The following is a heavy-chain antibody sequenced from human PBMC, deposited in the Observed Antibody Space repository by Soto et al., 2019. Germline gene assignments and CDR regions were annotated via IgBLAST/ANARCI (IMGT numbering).Heavy chain of an antibody. Sequence: SETLSLTCAVYGGSFSGYYWSWIRQPPGKGLEWIGGINHSGSTNYNPSLKSRVTISVDTSKNQFSLKLSSVTAADTAVYYCAREKAAGTVEAFDIWGQGTMVTVSS. J-gene: IGHJ3*02. V-gene: IGHV4-34*01. CDR2: INHSGST. CDR3: AREKAAGTVEAFDI. CDR1: GGSFSGYY. D-gene: IGHD6-13*01.